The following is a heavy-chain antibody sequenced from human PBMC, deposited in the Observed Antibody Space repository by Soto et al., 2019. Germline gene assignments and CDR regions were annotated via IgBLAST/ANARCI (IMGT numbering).Heavy chain of an antibody. CDR1: VYTFTNYG. CDR3: ARGVGSGSYYNQYNWFDP. Sequence: GASVTVSCTASVYTFTNYGISWVRQAPGQGLEWMGWISAYNGNTKYAQKLQGRVTMTTDTSTSTAYMELRSLRSDDTAVYYCARGVGSGSYYNQYNWFDPWGQGTLVTVSS. V-gene: IGHV1-18*01. CDR2: ISAYNGNT. J-gene: IGHJ5*02. D-gene: IGHD3-10*01.